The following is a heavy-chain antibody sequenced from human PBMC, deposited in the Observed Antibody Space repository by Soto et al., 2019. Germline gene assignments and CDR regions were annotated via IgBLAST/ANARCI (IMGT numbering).Heavy chain of an antibody. CDR2: IIPILGIA. CDR1: GGTFSSYT. CDR3: ARETIAPAGPDY. Sequence: QVQLVQSGAEVKKPGSSVKVSCKASGGTFSSYTISWVRQAPGQGIEWMGRIIPILGIANYAQKFQGRVTITADKSTSTAYMELSSLRSEETAGYYCARETIAPAGPDYWGQGTLVTVSS. D-gene: IGHD6-13*01. J-gene: IGHJ4*02. V-gene: IGHV1-69*02.